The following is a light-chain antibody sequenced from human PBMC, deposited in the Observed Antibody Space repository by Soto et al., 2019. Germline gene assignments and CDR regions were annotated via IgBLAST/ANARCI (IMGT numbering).Light chain of an antibody. J-gene: IGKJ1*01. Sequence: DVVMTQSPLSLPVTLGLPASISCRSSQSLVYSDGYTYLNWFRQRSGQSPRRLIYKVSNRDSGVPDRFSGSGSGTDFTLKISRVEAEDVGVYYCMQGTHWPPTFGQGTKVEIK. CDR3: MQGTHWPPT. CDR1: QSLVYSDGYTY. CDR2: KVS. V-gene: IGKV2-30*01.